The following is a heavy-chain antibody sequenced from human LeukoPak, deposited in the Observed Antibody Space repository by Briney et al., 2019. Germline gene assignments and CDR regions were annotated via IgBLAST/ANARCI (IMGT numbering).Heavy chain of an antibody. CDR1: GGSISSYY. V-gene: IGHV4-59*01. Sequence: SETLSLTCTVSGGSISSYYWSWIRQPPGKGLEWIGYIYYGGSTNYNPSLKSRVTISVDTSKNQFSLKLTSVTAADTALYYCARDSGYGDPFDYWGQGTLVTVSS. J-gene: IGHJ4*02. D-gene: IGHD5-18*01. CDR3: ARDSGYGDPFDY. CDR2: IYYGGST.